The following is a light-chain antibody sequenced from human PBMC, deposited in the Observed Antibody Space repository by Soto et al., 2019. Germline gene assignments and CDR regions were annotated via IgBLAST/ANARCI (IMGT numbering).Light chain of an antibody. CDR2: KAS. CDR3: QQYSGHYT. Sequence: DIQMTQSPSALSASVGDRVTITCRASQSISRWLAWYQQKPGKAPTLLIYKASSLEGVVPSRFSGSGSGTEFAITYSSLQPDDEANYHCQQYSGHYTCDQGTKPEI. CDR1: QSISRW. J-gene: IGKJ2*01. V-gene: IGKV1-5*03.